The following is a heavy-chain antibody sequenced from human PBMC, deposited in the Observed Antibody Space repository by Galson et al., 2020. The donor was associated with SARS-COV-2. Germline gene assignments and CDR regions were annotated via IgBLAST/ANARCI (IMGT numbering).Heavy chain of an antibody. J-gene: IGHJ3*02. CDR3: ARGHSGRYQRNDAFDI. V-gene: IGHV3-21*01. Sequence: GGSLRLSCAASEFTFTTYSMNWVRQAPGKGLEWVSSISSNSRYIYYAGSVKGRFTNSRDNAKNSLHLQTDSLTAEDTAVYYCARGHSGRYQRNDAFDIWGHGTMVTVSS. D-gene: IGHD1-26*01. CDR1: EFTFTTYS. CDR2: ISSNSRYI.